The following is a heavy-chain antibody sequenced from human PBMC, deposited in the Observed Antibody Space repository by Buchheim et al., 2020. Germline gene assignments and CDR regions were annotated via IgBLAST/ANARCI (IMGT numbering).Heavy chain of an antibody. J-gene: IGHJ5*02. CDR2: INHSGST. CDR1: GGSFSGYY. CDR3: ARVTGAGYYDFCSDYLLSCWFDP. V-gene: IGHV4-34*01. Sequence: QVQLQQWGAGLLKPSETLSLTCAVYGGSFSGYYWSWIRQPPGKGLEWIGEINHSGSTNYNPSLKNRVTISVDTSKNPFSLTLSSVNAADTAVYYCARVTGAGYYDFCSDYLLSCWFDPWGQGTL. D-gene: IGHD3-3*01.